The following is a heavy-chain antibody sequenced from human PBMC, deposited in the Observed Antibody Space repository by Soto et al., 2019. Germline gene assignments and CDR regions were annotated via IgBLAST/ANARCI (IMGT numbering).Heavy chain of an antibody. Sequence: ASVKVSCKVSGYTLTELSMHWVRQAPGKGLEWMGGFDPEDGETIYAQKFQGRVTMTEDTSTDTAYMELSSLRSEDTAVYYCATAPLSSSWYLFDYWGQGTLVTVSS. CDR3: ATAPLSSSWYLFDY. CDR1: GYTLTELS. V-gene: IGHV1-24*01. CDR2: FDPEDGET. D-gene: IGHD6-13*01. J-gene: IGHJ4*02.